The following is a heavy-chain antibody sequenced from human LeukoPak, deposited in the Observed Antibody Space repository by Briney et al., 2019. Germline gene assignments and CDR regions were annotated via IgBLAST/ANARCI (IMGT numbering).Heavy chain of an antibody. CDR1: GFTFSSYW. V-gene: IGHV3-23*01. Sequence: GGSLRLSCAASGFTFSSYWMNWVRQAPGKGLEWVSAISGSGGSAYYADSVKGRFTISRDNSKNTLYLQMNSLRAEDTAVYYCAKSFEVASLSNFDYWGQGTLVTVSS. CDR2: ISGSGGSA. D-gene: IGHD3-9*01. J-gene: IGHJ4*02. CDR3: AKSFEVASLSNFDY.